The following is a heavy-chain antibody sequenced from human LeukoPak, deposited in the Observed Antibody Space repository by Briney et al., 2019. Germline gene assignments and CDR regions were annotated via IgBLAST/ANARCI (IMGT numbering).Heavy chain of an antibody. Sequence: SGTLSHTCAVYGGSFIGYYWSWIRQPPGKGLEWIGEINHSGSTNYNPSLKSRVTISVDTSKNQFSLKLSSVTAADTAVYYCARRITMVRGVGYYYGMDVWGKGTTVTVSS. CDR3: ARRITMVRGVGYYYGMDV. J-gene: IGHJ6*04. CDR2: INHSGST. V-gene: IGHV4-34*01. CDR1: GGSFIGYY. D-gene: IGHD3-10*01.